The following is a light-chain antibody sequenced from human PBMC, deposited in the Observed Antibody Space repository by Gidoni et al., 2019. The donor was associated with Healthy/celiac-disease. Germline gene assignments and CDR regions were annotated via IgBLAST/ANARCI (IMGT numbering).Light chain of an antibody. CDR2: WAS. CDR3: QQYYSTPWT. V-gene: IGKV4-1*01. J-gene: IGKJ1*01. CDR1: QSVLYISNNKNY. Sequence: DIVMTQSPPSLAVSLGERATINCKSSQSVLYISNNKNYLAWYQQKPGQPPKLLIYWASTREAGVPDRFSGSGSGTDFTLTISSLQAEDVAVYYCQQYYSTPWTFGQGTKVEIK.